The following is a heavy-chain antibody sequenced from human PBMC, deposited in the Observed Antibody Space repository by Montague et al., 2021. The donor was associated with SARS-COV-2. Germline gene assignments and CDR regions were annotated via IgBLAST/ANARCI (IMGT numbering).Heavy chain of an antibody. CDR3: ARLYGSSFDY. D-gene: IGHD4-17*01. V-gene: IGHV4-39*01. J-gene: IGHJ4*02. CDR2: FYYAGGT. CDR1: GGSVSRISSH. Sequence: SETLSLTCTVSGGSVSRISSHWGWIRQPPGKGLEYIGSFYYAGGTLYNPSLKSRVTISVDTSNDQFSLKMNSVTAADTAVYFCARLYGSSFDYWGQGTLVTVSS.